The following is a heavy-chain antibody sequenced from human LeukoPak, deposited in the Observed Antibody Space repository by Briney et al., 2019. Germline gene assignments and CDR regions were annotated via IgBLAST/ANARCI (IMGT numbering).Heavy chain of an antibody. D-gene: IGHD6-13*01. J-gene: IGHJ4*02. Sequence: ASVKVSCKASGYTFTSYYMHWVRQAPGQGLEWMGWINPNSGGTNYAQKFQGRVTMTRDTSISTAYMELRSLRSDDTAVYYCARDHKRQQLENWGQGTLVTVSS. CDR2: INPNSGGT. V-gene: IGHV1-2*02. CDR1: GYTFTSYY. CDR3: ARDHKRQQLEN.